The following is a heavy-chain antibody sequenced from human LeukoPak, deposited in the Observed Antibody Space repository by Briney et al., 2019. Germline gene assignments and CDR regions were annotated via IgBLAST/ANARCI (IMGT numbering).Heavy chain of an antibody. CDR2: ISSSSSYI. Sequence: GGSLRLSCAASGFTFSSYSMNWVRQAPGKGLEWVSSISSSSSYIHSADSVRGRSTISRDNAKNSLFLQMNSLRAEDTAVYYCARDEWGDAFDIWGQGTMVTV. D-gene: IGHD1-26*01. CDR3: ARDEWGDAFDI. V-gene: IGHV3-21*01. J-gene: IGHJ3*02. CDR1: GFTFSSYS.